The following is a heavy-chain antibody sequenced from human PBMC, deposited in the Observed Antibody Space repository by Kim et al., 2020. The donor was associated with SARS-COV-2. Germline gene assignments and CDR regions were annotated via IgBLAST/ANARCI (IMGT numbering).Heavy chain of an antibody. Sequence: GGSLRLSCAASGFSLTSHRMSWVRQAPGKGLEWIAYIHSAGSPIFYADSVRGLFTISRDSATNSLLLQMASLGAEDPAVYYCAREAVQLGNLAVWG. CDR1: GFSLTSHR. D-gene: IGHD1-1*01. V-gene: IGHV3-48*04. CDR3: AREAVQLGNLAV. CDR2: IHSAGSPI. J-gene: IGHJ6*02.